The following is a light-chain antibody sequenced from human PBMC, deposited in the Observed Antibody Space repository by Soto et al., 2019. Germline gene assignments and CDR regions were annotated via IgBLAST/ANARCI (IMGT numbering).Light chain of an antibody. J-gene: IGKJ1*01. V-gene: IGKV1-39*01. Sequence: DIQLTQSPSSLSASVGDRITITCRASQSISTYLNWYQQKPGEAPTLLLYDSSTLQSGIPSRFSGSGFGAEFTLTVSSLQPEDFATYYCQQSYSNPTWTFGQGTKVEIK. CDR3: QQSYSNPTWT. CDR2: DSS. CDR1: QSISTY.